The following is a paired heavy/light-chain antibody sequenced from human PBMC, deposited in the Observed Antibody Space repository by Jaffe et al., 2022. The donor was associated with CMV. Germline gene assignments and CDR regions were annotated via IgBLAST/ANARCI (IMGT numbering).Light chain of an antibody. CDR2: QDN. Sequence: SYELTQPPSVSVSPGQTASITCSGDKLGDRYTSWYQHKPGQSPVLVIYQDNKRPSGIPERFSGSNSGNTATLTITATQAMDEADYYCQAWDSSTVFGGGTKLTVL. V-gene: IGLV3-1*01. CDR1: KLGDRY. J-gene: IGLJ2*01. CDR3: QAWDSSTV.
Heavy chain of an antibody. D-gene: IGHD2-15*01. V-gene: IGHV4-39*01. CDR3: ARHGRGNSESFDY. CDR2: VYYSGSR. J-gene: IGHJ4*02. Sequence: QLQLQKSGPGLVRPSETLSLTCTVSGGSVSSSNYYWGWIRQPPGKGLEWIGSVYYSGSRYYNPSLKSRVTISVDTSKNQFSLKLSSVTAADTAVYYCARHGRGNSESFDYWGQGTLVTVSS. CDR1: GGSVSSSNYY.